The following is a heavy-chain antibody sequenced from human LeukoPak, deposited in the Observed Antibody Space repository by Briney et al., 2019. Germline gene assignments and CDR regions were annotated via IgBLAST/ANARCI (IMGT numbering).Heavy chain of an antibody. J-gene: IGHJ4*02. Sequence: PSGTLSLTCAVSGGSISSSNWWSWVRQPPGKGLEWIGEIYHSGSTNYNPSLKSRVTISVDKSKNQFSLKLSSVTAADTAVYYCAREGYGSGSYYPETTFDYWGQGTLVTVSS. CDR3: AREGYGSGSYYPETTFDY. V-gene: IGHV4-4*02. CDR1: GGSISSSNW. D-gene: IGHD3-10*01. CDR2: IYHSGST.